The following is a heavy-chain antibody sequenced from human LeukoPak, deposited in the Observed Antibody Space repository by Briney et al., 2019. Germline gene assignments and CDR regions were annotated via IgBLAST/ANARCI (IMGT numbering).Heavy chain of an antibody. Sequence: SETLSLTCTVSGGSISSYYWSWIRQPPGKGLEWIGYIYYSGSTNYNPSLKSRVTISVDTSKNQFSLKLSSVTAADTAVYYCARAGGDNLAYYFDYWGQGTLVTVSS. CDR2: IYYSGST. J-gene: IGHJ4*02. CDR3: ARAGGDNLAYYFDY. V-gene: IGHV4-59*01. CDR1: GGSISSYY. D-gene: IGHD4-17*01.